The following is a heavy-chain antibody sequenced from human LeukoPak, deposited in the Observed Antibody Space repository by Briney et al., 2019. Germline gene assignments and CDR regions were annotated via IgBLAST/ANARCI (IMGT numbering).Heavy chain of an antibody. Sequence: GGSLRLSCAPSGFNFSSYAMSCVPEAPGKRREYVSVICGNGGRTYYADSVKGRFTISRDNSKNTLYLQMNSLRDEDTDVYYCAKVRDLDTVLGRFDNWGQGTLVTVSS. J-gene: IGHJ5*02. CDR2: ICGNGGRT. V-gene: IGHV3-23*01. D-gene: IGHD5-18*01. CDR3: AKVRDLDTVLGRFDN. CDR1: GFNFSSYA.